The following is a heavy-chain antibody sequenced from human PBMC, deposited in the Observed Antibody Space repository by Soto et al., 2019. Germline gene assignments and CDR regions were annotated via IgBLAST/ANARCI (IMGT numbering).Heavy chain of an antibody. Sequence: EVQLVESGGGVVRPGGSLRLSFAASGFTFDDYGMSWVRQAPGKGLEWVSAISSSGGNTYYADSVKGRFTISRDNSKNTVYLQMNSLRAEDTAVYYCAKGARPFEYWGQGTLVTVSS. J-gene: IGHJ4*02. CDR3: AKGARPFEY. D-gene: IGHD6-6*01. CDR2: ISSSGGNT. CDR1: GFTFDDYG. V-gene: IGHV3-23*04.